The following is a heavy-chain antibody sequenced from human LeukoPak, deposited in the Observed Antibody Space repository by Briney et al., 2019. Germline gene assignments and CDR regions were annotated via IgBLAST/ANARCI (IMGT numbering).Heavy chain of an antibody. J-gene: IGHJ5*02. CDR3: AKGVFNYYDSSGYYPDP. CDR1: GFTFSSYA. CDR2: ISGSGGST. Sequence: GGSLRLSCAASGFTFSSYAMSWVRQAPGKGLEWVSAISGSGGSTYYADSVKGRFTISRDNSKNTLYLQMNSLRAEDTAVYYCAKGVFNYYDSSGYYPDPWGQGTLVTVSS. V-gene: IGHV3-23*01. D-gene: IGHD3-22*01.